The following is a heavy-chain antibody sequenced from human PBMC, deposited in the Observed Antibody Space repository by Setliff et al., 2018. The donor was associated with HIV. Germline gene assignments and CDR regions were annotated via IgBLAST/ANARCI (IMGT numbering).Heavy chain of an antibody. D-gene: IGHD3-10*01. J-gene: IGHJ3*02. CDR1: GGSISTYY. CDR3: ARAGIKEDAFDI. CDR2: IYTSGST. Sequence: SETLSLTCIVSGGSISTYYWSWIRQPPGKGLEWIGYIYTSGSTNYNPSLKSRVTVSVDTSKNQFSLKLTSVTVADTAVFYCARAGIKEDAFDIWGQGTMVTVS. V-gene: IGHV4-4*08.